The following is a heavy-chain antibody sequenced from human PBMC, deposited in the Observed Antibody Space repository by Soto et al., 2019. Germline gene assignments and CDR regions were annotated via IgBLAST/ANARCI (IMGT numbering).Heavy chain of an antibody. CDR1: GFTFNIYA. CDR3: AKERKSYFGRDYFDY. CDR2: TGATGRTT. V-gene: IGHV3-23*01. J-gene: IGHJ4*02. D-gene: IGHD2-21*01. Sequence: PGGSLRLSCAASGFTFNIYAMTWVRQAPGKGLEWVSTTGATGRTTYYADSVKGRFTVSRDNSKNTLDLQMNSLRAEDTAVYYCAKERKSYFGRDYFDYWGQGTLVTVSS.